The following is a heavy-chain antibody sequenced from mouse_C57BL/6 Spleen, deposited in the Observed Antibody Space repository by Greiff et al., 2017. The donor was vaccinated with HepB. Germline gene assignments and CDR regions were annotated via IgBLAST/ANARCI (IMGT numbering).Heavy chain of an antibody. CDR2: IRSKSNNYAT. CDR3: VRQPHYYAMDY. CDR1: GFSFNTYA. V-gene: IGHV10-1*01. J-gene: IGHJ4*01. Sequence: EVKLVESGGGLVQPKGSLKLSCAASGFSFNTYAMNWVRQAPGKGLEWVARIRSKSNNYATYYAGSVKDRFTISRDDSESMLYLQMNNLKTEDTAVYYCVRQPHYYAMDYWGQGTSVTVSS.